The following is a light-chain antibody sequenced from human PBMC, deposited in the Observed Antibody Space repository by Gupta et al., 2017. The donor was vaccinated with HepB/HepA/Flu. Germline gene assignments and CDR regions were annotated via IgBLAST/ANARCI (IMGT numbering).Light chain of an antibody. J-gene: IGLJ2*01. CDR3: VLYIGTGVVV. Sequence: QSVVTQEPSFSVSPGETVTLTCGLTSGSVSATYYPSWYQQTPGQAPRMLIYATNSRSSGVPDRFSGSIRGNKAALTITGAQAEDESDYYCVLYIGTGVVVIGGGTKLTVL. CDR2: ATN. CDR1: SGSVSATYY. V-gene: IGLV8-61*01.